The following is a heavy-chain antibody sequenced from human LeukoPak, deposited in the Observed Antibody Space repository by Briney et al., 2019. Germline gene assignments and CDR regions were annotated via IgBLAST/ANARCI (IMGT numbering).Heavy chain of an antibody. V-gene: IGHV3-23*01. CDR3: ARDLAWGAFDY. CDR2: VSPPGGGT. Sequence: GGSLRLSCAASGFTFINHGMNWVRQAPGKGLEWLSGVSPPGGGTYYADSVKSRFTISRDDSKNTLSLQMNSLRVEDTAVYYCARDLAWGAFDYWGQGTLVTVSS. J-gene: IGHJ4*02. CDR1: GFTFINHG. D-gene: IGHD7-27*01.